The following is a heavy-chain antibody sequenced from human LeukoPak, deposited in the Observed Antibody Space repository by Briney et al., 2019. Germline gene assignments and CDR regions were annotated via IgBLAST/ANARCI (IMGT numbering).Heavy chain of an antibody. Sequence: PGGSLRLSCAASGLTVSSNYMSWVRQAPGKGLEWVSAISGSGGSTYYADSVKGRFTISRDNSKNTLYLQMNSLRAEDTAVYYCASRLGYSGWYDYWGQGTLVTVSS. CDR3: ASRLGYSGWYDY. CDR2: ISGSGGST. D-gene: IGHD6-19*01. V-gene: IGHV3-23*01. J-gene: IGHJ4*02. CDR1: GLTVSSNY.